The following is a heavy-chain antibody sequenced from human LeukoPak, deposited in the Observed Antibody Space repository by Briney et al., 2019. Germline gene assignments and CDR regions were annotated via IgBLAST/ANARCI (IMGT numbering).Heavy chain of an antibody. V-gene: IGHV1-46*01. CDR1: GYSFTNYY. D-gene: IGHD4-11*01. Sequence: ASVTVSCKTSGYSFTNYYIQWVRLAPGQGPEYMGISYPSDGNAIYAQKFRGRVTMTRDTSTSTVYMELSSLTSEDTAVYYCARDSHNYACDYWGQGTLVTVSP. J-gene: IGHJ4*02. CDR3: ARDSHNYACDY. CDR2: SYPSDGNA.